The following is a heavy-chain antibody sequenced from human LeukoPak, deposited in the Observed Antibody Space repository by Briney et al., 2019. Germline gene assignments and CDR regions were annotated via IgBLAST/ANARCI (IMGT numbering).Heavy chain of an antibody. CDR2: ISSSGSTI. CDR1: GFTFSTYE. Sequence: PGGSLRLSCAASGFTFSTYEMNWVRQAPGKGLEWVSYISSSGSTIYYANSVKGRFTISRDNAKNSLYLQMNSLRAEDTAVYYCARDRSYNSGWLDYWGQGTLVTVSS. D-gene: IGHD6-19*01. CDR3: ARDRSYNSGWLDY. V-gene: IGHV3-48*03. J-gene: IGHJ4*02.